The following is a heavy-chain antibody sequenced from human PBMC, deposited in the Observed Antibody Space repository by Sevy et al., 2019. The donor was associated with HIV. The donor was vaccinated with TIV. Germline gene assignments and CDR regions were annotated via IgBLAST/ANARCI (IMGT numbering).Heavy chain of an antibody. J-gene: IGHJ4*02. V-gene: IGHV4-59*08. Sequence: ETLSLTCIVSGGSITSLYWNWIRQPPGKGLEWIANIYYNGHINYNPSLKCRVTLSLDTSKNQFSLRLSSVTAADTAMYYCSGENAWGRGYSWGQGTLVTVSS. CDR2: IYYNGHI. D-gene: IGHD1-26*01. CDR1: GGSITSLY. CDR3: SGENAWGRGYS.